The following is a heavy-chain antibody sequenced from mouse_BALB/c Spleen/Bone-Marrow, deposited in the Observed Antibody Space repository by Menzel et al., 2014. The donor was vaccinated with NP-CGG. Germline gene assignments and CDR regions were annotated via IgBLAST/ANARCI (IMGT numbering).Heavy chain of an antibody. J-gene: IGHJ2*01. Sequence: VQLQQSGAELVKPGASVMLSCKSSGYTFTSYYMYWVKQRPGQGLEWIGEINPSNGGTNFNEKFKSRATLTVDKSSSTAYMQLSSQASEDSAVYYCTRGRTWNFDYWGEGTTLTVSS. V-gene: IGHV1S81*02. CDR1: GYTFTSYY. CDR2: INPSNGGT. CDR3: TRGRTWNFDY.